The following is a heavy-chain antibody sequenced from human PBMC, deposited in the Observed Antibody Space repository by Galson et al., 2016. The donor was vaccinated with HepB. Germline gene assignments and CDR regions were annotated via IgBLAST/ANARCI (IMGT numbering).Heavy chain of an antibody. J-gene: IGHJ6*02. Sequence: QSGAEVKKPGESLNISCKISGYRLTTYWIGWVRQMPGKGLEWMGIIYPGDSDTRYSPSFEGQVTMSADKSISTAYLQRSSLKASDTAMYYCAGTRSLRLTMTHLEFYGMDVWGQGTTVIVSS. D-gene: IGHD3-22*01. V-gene: IGHV5-51*01. CDR2: IYPGDSDT. CDR3: AGTRSLRLTMTHLEFYGMDV. CDR1: GYRLTTYW.